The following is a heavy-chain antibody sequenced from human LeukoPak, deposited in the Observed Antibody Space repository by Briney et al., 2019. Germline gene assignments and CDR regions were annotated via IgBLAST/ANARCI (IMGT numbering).Heavy chain of an antibody. CDR1: GGSFSGYY. V-gene: IGHV4-34*01. CDR3: ARLGVEYSSSLLDYYYYGMDV. CDR2: INHSGST. Sequence: SETLSLTCAVYGGSFSGYYWSWIRQPPGKGLEWIGEINHSGSTNYNPSPKSRVTISVDTSKNQFSLKLSSVTAADTAVYYCARLGVEYSSSLLDYYYYGMDVWGQGTTVTVSS. J-gene: IGHJ6*02. D-gene: IGHD6-6*01.